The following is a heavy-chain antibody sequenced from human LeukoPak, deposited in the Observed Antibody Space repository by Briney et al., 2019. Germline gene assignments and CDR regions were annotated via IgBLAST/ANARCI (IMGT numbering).Heavy chain of an antibody. CDR3: ARDPTGEWLMRYFFDY. D-gene: IGHD3-3*01. Sequence: SVNVSCKAYGYTFTSYYMHWVRHAPGQGLEWMGIINPSGGRTSYAQKFQGRVTMTRHTSTRTVYMELSSLRSEDTAVYYCARDPTGEWLMRYFFDYWGQGTLVTVSS. CDR1: GYTFTSYY. J-gene: IGHJ4*02. CDR2: INPSGGRT. V-gene: IGHV1-46*01.